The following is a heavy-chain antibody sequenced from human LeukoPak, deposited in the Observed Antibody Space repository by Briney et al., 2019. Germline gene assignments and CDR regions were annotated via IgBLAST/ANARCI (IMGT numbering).Heavy chain of an antibody. CDR2: IRYDGSNR. D-gene: IGHD3-22*01. CDR1: GFTFSSYG. J-gene: IGHJ4*02. CDR3: AKEVTMIVVDTSGPTHY. Sequence: PGGSLRLFCAACGFTFSSYGMHWVRQARGKGLEGVAFIRYDGSNRYYADSVKRRFTISRHNSKNTLYLQMNSLRAEDTAVYYCAKEVTMIVVDTSGPTHYWRQGTLVTVSS. V-gene: IGHV3-30*02.